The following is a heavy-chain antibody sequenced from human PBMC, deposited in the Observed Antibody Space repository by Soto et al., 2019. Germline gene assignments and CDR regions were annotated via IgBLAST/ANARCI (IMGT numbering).Heavy chain of an antibody. CDR2: IESDGSST. CDR1: GFTFSTYW. Sequence: PGGSLRLSCVASGFTFSTYWMHWVRQAPGKGLVWVSHIESDGSSTTYAASAKGRFTVSRDNAKNTLDLDMNSLRAEDTAVYYCVTDDPGLGIDHWGQGTLVTVSS. D-gene: IGHD3-16*01. CDR3: VTDDPGLGIDH. J-gene: IGHJ4*02. V-gene: IGHV3-74*01.